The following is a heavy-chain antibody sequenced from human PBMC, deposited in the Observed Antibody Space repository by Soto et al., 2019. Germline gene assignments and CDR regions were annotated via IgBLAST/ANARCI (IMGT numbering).Heavy chain of an antibody. J-gene: IGHJ2*01. V-gene: IGHV4-59*01. CDR1: GGSISSYY. CDR3: ARGGGDPGYFDL. CDR2: IYYSGNT. Sequence: QVQLQESGPGLVRPSETLSLACTVSGGSISSYYWSWVRHPPGKGLEWIGYIYYSGNTNYNPSLKSRVTISVDTSKNQFSLKLSSVTAADTAVYYCARGGGDPGYFDLWGRGTLVTVSS. D-gene: IGHD4-17*01.